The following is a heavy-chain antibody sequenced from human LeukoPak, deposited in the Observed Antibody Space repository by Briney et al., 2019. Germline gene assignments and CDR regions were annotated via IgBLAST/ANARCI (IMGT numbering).Heavy chain of an antibody. J-gene: IGHJ6*03. V-gene: IGHV1-18*01. D-gene: IGHD6-13*01. Sequence: ASVKVSCKASGYTFTSYGISWVRQAPGQGLEWMGWISAYNGNTDDAQKLQGRVTMTSDTSTSPAYMELSSLRSADTAVYYCARLAAGTYYYYLDVWGQGTTVTVSS. CDR1: GYTFTSYG. CDR3: ARLAAGTYYYYLDV. CDR2: ISAYNGNT.